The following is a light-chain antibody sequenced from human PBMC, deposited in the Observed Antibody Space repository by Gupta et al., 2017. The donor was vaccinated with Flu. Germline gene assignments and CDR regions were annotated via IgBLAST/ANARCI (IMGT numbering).Light chain of an antibody. CDR1: QSLLHSNGYNY. CDR3: MQALQTPRT. Sequence: VAPGEPASISCRSSQSLLHSNGYNYLDWYLQKPGESPQLLIYLGSNRASGVPDRFSGSGSGTDFTLKISRVEAEDVGIYYCMQALQTPRTFGQGTKVEIK. J-gene: IGKJ1*01. V-gene: IGKV2-28*01. CDR2: LGS.